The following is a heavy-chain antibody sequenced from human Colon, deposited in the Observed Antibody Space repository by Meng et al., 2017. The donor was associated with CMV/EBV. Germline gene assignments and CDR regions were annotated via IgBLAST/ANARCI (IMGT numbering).Heavy chain of an antibody. CDR3: IREHWYYDY. Sequence: LELISAEVAEAVAPVQVSCNASGFRVPPIYIRWFRQPPYQVLVLVRCIFPKTDALDYAQKFQGKITLTTDTYITTAYMELSGLTSDDTAVYYCIREHWYYDYWGLGTLVTVSS. J-gene: IGHJ4*02. CDR2: IFPKTDAL. D-gene: IGHD1-1*01. V-gene: IGHV1-2*02. CDR1: GFRVPPIY.